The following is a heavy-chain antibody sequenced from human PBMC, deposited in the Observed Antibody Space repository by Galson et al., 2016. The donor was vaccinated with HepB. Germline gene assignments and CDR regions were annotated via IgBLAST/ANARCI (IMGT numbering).Heavy chain of an antibody. Sequence: SVKVSCKASGYTFINYYLHWVRQAPGQGLEWMGIINPSSGTTTYAVKFQGRVTMGRDTSTRTVYMELRSLRSDDTATYYCARDRGVEEEDYFDSEGDPTFYCHGFDVWGQGTAVTVSS. CDR3: ARDRGVEEEDYFDSEGDPTFYCHGFDV. V-gene: IGHV1-46*01. D-gene: IGHD2/OR15-2a*01. J-gene: IGHJ6*02. CDR1: GYTFINYY. CDR2: INPSSGTT.